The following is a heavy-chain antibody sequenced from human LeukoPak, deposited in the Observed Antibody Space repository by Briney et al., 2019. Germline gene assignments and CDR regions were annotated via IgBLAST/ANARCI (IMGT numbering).Heavy chain of an antibody. D-gene: IGHD3-16*01. V-gene: IGHV4-39*07. J-gene: IGHJ4*02. CDR3: VRSGVVLQTGFDF. CDR2: VFHGGTT. Sequence: PSETLSLTCAVSGGPIMTAPYYWGWIRQPPGKGLEWLGSVFHGGTTYYSPSLKSRVTVSADTSRNRFSLSLTSSSAADTAVYYCVRSGVVLQTGFDFWGQGALVTVSS. CDR1: GGPIMTAPYY.